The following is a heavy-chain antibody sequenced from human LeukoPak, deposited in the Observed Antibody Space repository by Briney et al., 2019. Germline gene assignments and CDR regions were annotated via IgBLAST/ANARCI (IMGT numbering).Heavy chain of an antibody. V-gene: IGHV1-69*05. J-gene: IGHJ4*02. CDR3: AREGVSGSYLGY. CDR1: GGTFSSYA. CDR2: IIPIFGTA. D-gene: IGHD1-26*01. Sequence: GSSVKVSCKASGGTFSSYAISWVRQAPGQGLEWMGGIIPIFGTANYAQKLQDRVTMTRDMSTSTVYMELSSLRSEDTAVYYCAREGVSGSYLGYWGQGTLVTVSS.